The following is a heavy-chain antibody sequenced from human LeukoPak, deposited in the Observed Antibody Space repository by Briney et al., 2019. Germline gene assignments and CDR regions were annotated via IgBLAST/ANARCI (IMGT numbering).Heavy chain of an antibody. CDR2: ISSNGGST. D-gene: IGHD4-17*01. Sequence: GGSLRLSCAASGFTFSSYAMHWVRQAPGKGLEYVSAISSNGGSTYYADSVKGRFTISRDNSKNTLYLQMNTLRAEDTAVYYCARDHDYGDYYNGAFDIWGQGTMVTVSS. V-gene: IGHV3-64*04. CDR3: ARDHDYGDYYNGAFDI. CDR1: GFTFSSYA. J-gene: IGHJ3*02.